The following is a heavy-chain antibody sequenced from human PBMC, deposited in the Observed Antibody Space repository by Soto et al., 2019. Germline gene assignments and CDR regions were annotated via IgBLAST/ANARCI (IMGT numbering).Heavy chain of an antibody. CDR2: ISSSGSTI. J-gene: IGHJ4*02. CDR1: GFTFSDYY. Sequence: GSLRLSCAASGFTFSDYYMSWIRQAPGKGLEWVSYISSSGSTIYYADSVKGRFTISRDNAKNSLYLQMNSLRAEDTAVYYCARGRYCSSTSCPFDYWGQGTLVTVSS. D-gene: IGHD2-2*01. CDR3: ARGRYCSSTSCPFDY. V-gene: IGHV3-11*01.